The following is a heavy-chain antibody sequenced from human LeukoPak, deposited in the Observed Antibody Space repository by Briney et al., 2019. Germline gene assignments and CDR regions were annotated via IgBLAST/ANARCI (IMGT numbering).Heavy chain of an antibody. Sequence: PGGSLRLSCAASGFTFSSYGMHWVRQAPGKGLEWVAVISYDGSNNYYADSVKGRFTISRDNSKNTLYLQMNSLRAEDTAVYYCAKDQGFGSQWLVLNYYGMDVWGRGTTVTVSS. D-gene: IGHD6-19*01. V-gene: IGHV3-30*18. CDR3: AKDQGFGSQWLVLNYYGMDV. J-gene: IGHJ6*02. CDR1: GFTFSSYG. CDR2: ISYDGSNN.